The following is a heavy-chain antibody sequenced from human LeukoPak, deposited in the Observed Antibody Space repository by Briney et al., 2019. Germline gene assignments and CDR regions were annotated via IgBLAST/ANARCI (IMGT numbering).Heavy chain of an antibody. V-gene: IGHV1-2*02. Sequence: GASVKDSCRASGYTFTGYYMHWVRQAPGQGLEWMGWINPNSGGTNYAQKFQGRVIMTTDTSISTAYMELSRLRSDDTPVYYCARRLPAFDFDCWSQGTLVTVSA. CDR3: ARRLPAFDFDC. CDR2: INPNSGGT. CDR1: GYTFTGYY. D-gene: IGHD4-11*01. J-gene: IGHJ4*02.